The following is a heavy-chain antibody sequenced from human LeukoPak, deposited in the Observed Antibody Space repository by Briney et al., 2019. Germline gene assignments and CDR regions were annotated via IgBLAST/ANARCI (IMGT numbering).Heavy chain of an antibody. CDR3: TRTYCSSTSCPEYNWFDP. Sequence: PGGSLRLSCAASGFTFSGSAMHWVRQASGKGLEWVGRIRSKANSYATAYAASVKGRFTISRDDSKNTAYLQMNSLKTEDTAVYYCTRTYCSSTSCPEYNWFDPWAQGTLVTVSS. CDR2: IRSKANSYAT. V-gene: IGHV3-73*01. CDR1: GFTFSGSA. D-gene: IGHD2-2*01. J-gene: IGHJ5*02.